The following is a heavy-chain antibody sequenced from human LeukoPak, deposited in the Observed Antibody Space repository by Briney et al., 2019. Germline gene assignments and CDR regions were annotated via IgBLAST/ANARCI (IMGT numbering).Heavy chain of an antibody. D-gene: IGHD1-1*01. V-gene: IGHV1-18*01. Sequence: GASVKVSCKASGYTFTSYGISWVRQAPGQGLEWMGWISAYNGNTNYAQKLQGRVTMTTDTSTSTAYMELRSLGSDDTAVYYCARVSGTHKMDAFDIWGQGTMVTVSS. CDR1: GYTFTSYG. CDR2: ISAYNGNT. J-gene: IGHJ3*02. CDR3: ARVSGTHKMDAFDI.